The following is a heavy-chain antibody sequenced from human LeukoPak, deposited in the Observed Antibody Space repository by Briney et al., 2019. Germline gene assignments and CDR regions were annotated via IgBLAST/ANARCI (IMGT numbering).Heavy chain of an antibody. V-gene: IGHV4-59*01. CDR3: PRGQRNYYDSSGYWLLN. D-gene: IGHD3-22*01. Sequence: PSETLSLTCTVSGGSISSYYWSWIRQPPGKGLEWIGYIYYSGSTNYNPSLKSRVTISVDTSKNQFSLKLSSVTAADTVVYYCPRGQRNYYDSSGYWLLNWGQGTLVTLSS. J-gene: IGHJ4*02. CDR1: GGSISSYY. CDR2: IYYSGST.